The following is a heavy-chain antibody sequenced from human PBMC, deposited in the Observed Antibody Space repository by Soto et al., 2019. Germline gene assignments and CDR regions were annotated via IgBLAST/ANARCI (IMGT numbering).Heavy chain of an antibody. CDR1: GFSLSTSGVG. J-gene: IGHJ3*02. CDR2: IYWDDDK. V-gene: IGHV2-5*02. Sequence: QITLKESGPPLVKPTQTLTLTCTFSGFSLSTSGVGVGWIRQPPGKALEWLALIYWDDDKRYRPSLKSRLTITEDTSKNQVVLTMTNMDPVDTATYYCAHSVDLSVVTPAFDAFAIWGQGTMVTVSS. CDR3: AHSVDLSVVTPAFDAFAI. D-gene: IGHD3-22*01.